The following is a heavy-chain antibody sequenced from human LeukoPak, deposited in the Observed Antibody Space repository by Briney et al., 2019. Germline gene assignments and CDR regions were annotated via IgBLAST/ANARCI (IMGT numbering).Heavy chain of an antibody. CDR2: ISSSNSGGST. CDR3: AKEKTGWSGVIDS. V-gene: IGHV3-23*01. CDR1: GFTFSSHA. J-gene: IGHJ4*02. Sequence: PGGSLRLSCAASGFTFSSHAMNWVRQGPGKGLEWISGISSSNSGGSTHYADSVRGRFTISRDNSKNTLHLQMNSLRAEDTGLYYCAKEKTGWSGVIDSWGQGTLVSVSS. D-gene: IGHD6-19*01.